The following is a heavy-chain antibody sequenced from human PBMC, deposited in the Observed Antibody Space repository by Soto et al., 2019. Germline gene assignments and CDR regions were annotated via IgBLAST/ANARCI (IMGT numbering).Heavy chain of an antibody. CDR3: ARSQTTVTSYDY. Sequence: SETLSLTCAFPGVSIRSGGYSWKWFRQPPGKGLEWIGYIYHSGSTYYNPSLKSRVTISVDRSKNQFSLKLSSVTAADTAVYYFARSQTTVTSYDYWGQGTLVTVS. D-gene: IGHD4-17*01. CDR1: GVSIRSGGYS. CDR2: IYHSGST. J-gene: IGHJ4*02. V-gene: IGHV4-30-2*01.